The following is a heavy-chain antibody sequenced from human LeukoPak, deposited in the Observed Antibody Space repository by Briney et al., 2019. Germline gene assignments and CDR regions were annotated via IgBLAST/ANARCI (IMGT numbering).Heavy chain of an antibody. CDR3: AKNIPKYCTNGVCYIYYGMDV. Sequence: GGSLRLSCAASGFTLSSYAMSWVRQAPGKGLEWVSAISGSGGSTYYADSVKGRFTISRDNSKNTLYLQMNSLRAEDTAVYYCAKNIPKYCTNGVCYIYYGMDVWGQGTTVTVSS. J-gene: IGHJ6*02. D-gene: IGHD2-8*01. V-gene: IGHV3-23*01. CDR1: GFTLSSYA. CDR2: ISGSGGST.